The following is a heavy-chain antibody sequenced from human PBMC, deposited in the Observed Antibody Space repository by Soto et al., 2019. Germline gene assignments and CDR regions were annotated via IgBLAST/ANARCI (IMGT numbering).Heavy chain of an antibody. CDR2: IYSGGST. Sequence: EVQLVESGGGLVQPGGSLRLSCAASGFTVSSNYMSWVRQAPGKGLEWVSVIYSGGSTYYADSVKGRFTISRHNSKNTLYLQMNSLRAEDTAVYYCARSDWHYGSGSYYKIVESDAFDIWGQGTMVTVSS. CDR1: GFTVSSNY. D-gene: IGHD3-10*01. V-gene: IGHV3-53*04. CDR3: ARSDWHYGSGSYYKIVESDAFDI. J-gene: IGHJ3*02.